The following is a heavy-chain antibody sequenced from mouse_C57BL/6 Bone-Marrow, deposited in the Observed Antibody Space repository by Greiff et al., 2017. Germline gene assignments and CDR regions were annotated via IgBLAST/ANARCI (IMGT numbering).Heavy chain of an antibody. CDR2: ISDGGSYT. Sequence: EVKLMESGGGLVKPGGSLKLSCEASGFTFSSYAMSWVRQTPEKRLEWVATISDGGSYTYYPDNVKGRFTISRDNAKNNLYLQMSHLKSEDTAMYYCARDGWWYFDVWGTGTTVTVSS. CDR3: ARDGWWYFDV. J-gene: IGHJ1*03. V-gene: IGHV5-4*01. D-gene: IGHD2-3*01. CDR1: GFTFSSYA.